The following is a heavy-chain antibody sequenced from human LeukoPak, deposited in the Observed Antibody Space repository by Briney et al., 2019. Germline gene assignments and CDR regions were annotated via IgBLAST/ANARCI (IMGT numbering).Heavy chain of an antibody. CDR1: GGTFISYA. Sequence: SVKVSCKASGGTFISYAISWVRQAPGQGLEWMGGIIPIFGTANYAQKFQGRVTITADEPTSTAYMELSSLRSEDTAVYYCAIPDPNYDFWSGPFDYWGQGTLVTVSS. V-gene: IGHV1-69*13. D-gene: IGHD3-3*01. J-gene: IGHJ4*02. CDR2: IIPIFGTA. CDR3: AIPDPNYDFWSGPFDY.